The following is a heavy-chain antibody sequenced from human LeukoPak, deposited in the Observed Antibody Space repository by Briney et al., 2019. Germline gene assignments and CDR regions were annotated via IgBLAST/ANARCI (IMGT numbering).Heavy chain of an antibody. CDR2: IYYSGST. CDR1: GGSISSYH. J-gene: IGHJ4*02. Sequence: SETLSLTCTVSGGSISSYHWSWIRQPPGKGLEWIGYIYYSGSTNYNPSLKSRVTISVDTSKNQFSLKLSSVTAADTAVYYCARDLGAGTFDYWGQGTLVTVSS. V-gene: IGHV4-59*01. D-gene: IGHD6-13*01. CDR3: ARDLGAGTFDY.